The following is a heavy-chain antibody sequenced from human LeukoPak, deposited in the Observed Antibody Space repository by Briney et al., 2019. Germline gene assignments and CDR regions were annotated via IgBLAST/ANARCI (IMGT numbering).Heavy chain of an antibody. D-gene: IGHD1-26*01. Sequence: PSETLSLTCTVSGYSISSGYYWGWIRPPPGKGLEWIGSIYHSGSTYYNPSLKSRVTISVDTSKNQFSLKLSSVTAADTAVYYCARVIVGALFDYWGQGTLVTVSS. CDR3: ARVIVGALFDY. J-gene: IGHJ4*02. CDR2: IYHSGST. V-gene: IGHV4-38-2*02. CDR1: GYSISSGYY.